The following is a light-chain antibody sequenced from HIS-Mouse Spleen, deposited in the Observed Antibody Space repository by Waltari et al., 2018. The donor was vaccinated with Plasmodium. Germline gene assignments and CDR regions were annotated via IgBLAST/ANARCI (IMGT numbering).Light chain of an antibody. Sequence: SYELTQPPSVSVSPGQTASITCSGDKLGDKYACWYQQKPGQSPVLVIYQDSKRPSGIPERFPGSNCWNTATLTISGTQAMDEADYYCQAWDSSTDVVFGGGTKLTVL. CDR2: QDS. CDR1: KLGDKY. J-gene: IGLJ2*01. V-gene: IGLV3-1*01. CDR3: QAWDSSTDVV.